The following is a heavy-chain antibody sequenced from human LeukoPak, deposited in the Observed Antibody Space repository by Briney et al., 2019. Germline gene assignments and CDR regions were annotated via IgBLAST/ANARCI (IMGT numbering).Heavy chain of an antibody. J-gene: IGHJ4*02. V-gene: IGHV3-48*04. D-gene: IGHD1-26*01. CDR1: GFTFSRHW. CDR2: ISSSGSTI. CDR3: ARDKVVGATFFDY. Sequence: GGSLRLSCAASGFTFSRHWISWVRLAPGKGLEWVSYISSSGSTIYYADSVKGRFTISRDNAKNLLYLQMNSLRAEDTAVYYCARDKVVGATFFDYWGQGTLVTVSS.